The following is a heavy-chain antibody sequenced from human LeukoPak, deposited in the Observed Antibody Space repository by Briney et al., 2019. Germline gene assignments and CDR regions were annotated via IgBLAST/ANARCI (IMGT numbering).Heavy chain of an antibody. Sequence: SETLSLTCTVSGGSISSYYWSWIRQPPGKGLEWIGYIYYSGSTNYNPSLKSRVTISVDTSKNQFSLKLSSVTAADTAVYYCARDPTTVTKAFDIWGQGTLVTVSS. CDR3: ARDPTTVTKAFDI. CDR2: IYYSGST. J-gene: IGHJ3*02. D-gene: IGHD4-17*01. CDR1: GGSISSYY. V-gene: IGHV4-59*01.